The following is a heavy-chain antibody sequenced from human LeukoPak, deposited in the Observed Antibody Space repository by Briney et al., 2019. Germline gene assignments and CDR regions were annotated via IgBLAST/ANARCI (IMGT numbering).Heavy chain of an antibody. V-gene: IGHV4-34*01. J-gene: IGHJ3*02. CDR2: INHSGST. D-gene: IGHD3-9*01. CDR3: AIEGDWLLAQGAFDI. CDR1: GFTFSSYA. Sequence: PGGSLRLSCAASGFTFSSYAVSWIRQPPGKGLEWIGEINHSGSTNYNPSLKSRVTISVDTSKNQFSLKLSSVTAADTAVYYCAIEGDWLLAQGAFDIWGQGTMVTVSS.